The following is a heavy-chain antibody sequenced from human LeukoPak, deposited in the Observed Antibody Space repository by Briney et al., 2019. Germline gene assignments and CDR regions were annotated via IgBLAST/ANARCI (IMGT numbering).Heavy chain of an antibody. J-gene: IGHJ6*02. V-gene: IGHV3-30*18. CDR1: GFTFSSYS. CDR3: AKDQESYFVYHFGMDV. CDR2: ISYGESLK. Sequence: PGGSLRLSCAASGFTFSSYSMTWVRQAPGKGLEWVAIISYGESLKFYADSVQGRFTISRDNSKNMLYLQMNSLRAEDTAVYYCAKDQESYFVYHFGMDVWGQGTTVTVSS. D-gene: IGHD1-26*01.